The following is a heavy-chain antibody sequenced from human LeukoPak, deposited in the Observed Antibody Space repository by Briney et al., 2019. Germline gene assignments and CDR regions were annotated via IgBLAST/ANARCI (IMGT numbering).Heavy chain of an antibody. V-gene: IGHV3-21*01. CDR3: ARGRVYNGYDPFDY. J-gene: IGHJ4*02. CDR2: ISSSSSYI. CDR1: GFTFSSYA. D-gene: IGHD5-12*01. Sequence: PGGSLRLSCAASGFTFSSYAMTWIRQAPGKGLEWVSFISSSSSYIQYADSMKGRFTISRDNAKNSLYLQMNSLRAEDTAVYYCARGRVYNGYDPFDYWGQGALVTVSS.